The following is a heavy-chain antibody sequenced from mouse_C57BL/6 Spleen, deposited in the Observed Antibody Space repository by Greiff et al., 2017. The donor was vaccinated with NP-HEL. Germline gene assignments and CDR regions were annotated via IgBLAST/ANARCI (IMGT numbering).Heavy chain of an antibody. V-gene: IGHV14-2*01. CDR2: IDPEDGET. D-gene: IGHD2-4*01. CDR3: ASYYDYPAWFAY. J-gene: IGHJ3*01. CDR1: GFNIKDYY. Sequence: EVQLQQSGAELVKPGASVKLSCTASGFNIKDYYMHWVKQRTEQGLEWIGRIDPEDGETKYAPQFPGKATITADTSSNTAYLQLSSLTSEDTAVYYCASYYDYPAWFAYWGQGTLVTVSA.